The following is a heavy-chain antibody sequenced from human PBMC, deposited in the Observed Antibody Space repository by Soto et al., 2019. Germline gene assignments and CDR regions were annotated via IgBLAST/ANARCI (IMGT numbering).Heavy chain of an antibody. V-gene: IGHV4-39*07. J-gene: IGHJ4*02. Sequence: PSETLSLTCTVSGGSIRSSDYYWGWIRQPPGKGLEWIGYIYHSGSTYYNPSLKSRVTISVDTSKNQFSLKLSSVTAADTAVYYCARRYGGTLDDWGQGTLVTVSS. CDR3: ARRYGGTLDD. CDR2: IYHSGST. CDR1: GGSIRSSDYY. D-gene: IGHD4-17*01.